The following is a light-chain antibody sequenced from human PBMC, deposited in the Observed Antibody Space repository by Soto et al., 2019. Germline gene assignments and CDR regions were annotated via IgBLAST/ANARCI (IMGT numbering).Light chain of an antibody. CDR2: DAS. J-gene: IGKJ1*01. Sequence: DIKMTKSPSTLSASVGDRVTITCRASQSISSWLAWYQQKPGKAPKLLIYDASSLESGVPSRFSGSGSGTDFTLTISRLEPEDFAVYYCLQYCSSGTFGQGTNVDIK. V-gene: IGKV1-5*01. CDR1: QSISSW. CDR3: LQYCSSGT.